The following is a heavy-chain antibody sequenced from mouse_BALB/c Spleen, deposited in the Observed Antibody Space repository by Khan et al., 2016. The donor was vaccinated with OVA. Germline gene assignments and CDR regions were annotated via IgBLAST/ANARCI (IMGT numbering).Heavy chain of an antibody. V-gene: IGHV3-2*02. J-gene: IGHJ3*01. D-gene: IGHD2-14*01. CDR3: ARSGKYRYEDWFAY. CDR1: GYSITSDYA. CDR2: ISYSGST. Sequence: EVQLQESGPGLVKPSQSLSLTCTVTGYSITSDYAWNWIRQFPGNKLEWMGYISYSGSTSYNPSLKSRISITRDTSKNQFFLQLNSVTTEDTATYYCARSGKYRYEDWFAYWGQGTLVTGSA.